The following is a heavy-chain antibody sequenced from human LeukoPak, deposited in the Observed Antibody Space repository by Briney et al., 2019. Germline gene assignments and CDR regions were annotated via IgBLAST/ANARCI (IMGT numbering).Heavy chain of an antibody. CDR2: ISHSGRT. Sequence: SETLSLTCTVSGFSISSGYYWGWIRQPPGKKLEWIGSISHSGRTYYNPSLKSRVIISLDTSKNQFSLKLSSGTAADTAVYYCARDRGAAAVPYYFDYWGQGTLVTVSS. CDR1: GFSISSGYY. V-gene: IGHV4-38-2*02. D-gene: IGHD6-13*01. CDR3: ARDRGAAAVPYYFDY. J-gene: IGHJ4*02.